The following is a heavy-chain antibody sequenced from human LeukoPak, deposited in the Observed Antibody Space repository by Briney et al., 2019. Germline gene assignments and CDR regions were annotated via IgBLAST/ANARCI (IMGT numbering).Heavy chain of an antibody. D-gene: IGHD6-13*01. J-gene: IGHJ4*02. V-gene: IGHV3-11*04. CDR3: ARDQVSVAGTGIDY. CDR1: GFTFSDYY. Sequence: PGGSLRLSCAASGFTFSDYYMSWIRQAPGKGLEWVSYISSSGNSISYADSVKGRLTISRDNAKNSLYLQMNSLRAEDTAVYYCARDQVSVAGTGIDYWGQGTLVTVSS. CDR2: ISSSGNSI.